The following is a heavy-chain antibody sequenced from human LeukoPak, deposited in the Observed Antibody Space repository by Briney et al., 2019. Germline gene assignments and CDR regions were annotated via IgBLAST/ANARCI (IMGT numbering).Heavy chain of an antibody. J-gene: IGHJ5*02. CDR3: ARDKFRSITGTSLIEHNWFDP. V-gene: IGHV1-2*02. Sequence: VASVKVSCKAFGYTFTGYYMHWVRQAPGQGLEWMGWINPNSGGTNYAQKFQGRVTMTRDTSISTAYMELSRLRSDDTAVYYCARDKFRSITGTSLIEHNWFDPWGQGTLVTVSS. CDR1: GYTFTGYY. CDR2: INPNSGGT. D-gene: IGHD1-7*01.